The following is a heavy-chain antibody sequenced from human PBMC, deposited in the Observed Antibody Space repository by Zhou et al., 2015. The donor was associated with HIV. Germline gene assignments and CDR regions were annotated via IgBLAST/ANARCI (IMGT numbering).Heavy chain of an antibody. V-gene: IGHV3-30*03. CDR2: ISFDGSNQ. CDR3: ARGDRTYYYYSYYMDV. Sequence: HVELVQSGGRRCPAWAISETLLRCVWIHLQNHAMHWLRHSRDKGLEWVAVISFDGSNQYYADSVKGRLTVSRDSSKSTLYLQMNSLRGEDTAVYYCARGDRTYYYYSYYMDVWGKGTTVTVSS. CDR1: IHLQNHA. D-gene: IGHD1-14*01. J-gene: IGHJ6*03.